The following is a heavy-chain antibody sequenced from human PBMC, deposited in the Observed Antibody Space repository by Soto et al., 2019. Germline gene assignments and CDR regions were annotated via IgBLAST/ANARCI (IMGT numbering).Heavy chain of an antibody. D-gene: IGHD6-19*01. CDR1: GYTFTSYG. CDR3: ARDENSSGWYLYYYYYYGMDV. Sequence: ASVKVSCKASGYTFTSYGISWVRQAPGQGLEWMGWISAYNGNTNYAQKLQGRVTMTTDTSTSTAYMELRSLRSDDTAVYYCARDENSSGWYLYYYYYYGMDVWGQGTKVTVSS. V-gene: IGHV1-18*01. CDR2: ISAYNGNT. J-gene: IGHJ6*02.